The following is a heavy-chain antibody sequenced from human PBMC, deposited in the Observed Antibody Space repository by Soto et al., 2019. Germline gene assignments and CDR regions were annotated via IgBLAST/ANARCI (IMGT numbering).Heavy chain of an antibody. CDR3: ARDRIYDFWSGYSGGSNFDY. J-gene: IGHJ4*02. CDR2: ISSSSSTI. V-gene: IGHV3-48*01. D-gene: IGHD3-3*01. Sequence: GGSLRLSCAASEFTFSSYSMNWVRQAPGKGLEWVSYISSSSSTIYYADSVKGRFTISRDNAKNSLYLQMNSLRAEDTAVYYCARDRIYDFWSGYSGGSNFDYWGQGTLVTVSS. CDR1: EFTFSSYS.